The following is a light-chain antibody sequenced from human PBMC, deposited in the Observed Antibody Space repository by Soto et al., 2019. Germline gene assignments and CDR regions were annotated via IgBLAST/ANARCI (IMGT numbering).Light chain of an antibody. CDR3: SSYAGSNNYV. V-gene: IGLV2-8*01. CDR1: SSDVGGYNY. J-gene: IGLJ1*01. Sequence: QSALTQPPSASGSPGQSVTISCTGTSSDVGGYNYVSWYQQHPGRAPKLMIYEVNMRPSGVPDRFSGSKSGNTASLTVSGLQAEDEADYYCSSYAGSNNYVFGTGTKVTV. CDR2: EVN.